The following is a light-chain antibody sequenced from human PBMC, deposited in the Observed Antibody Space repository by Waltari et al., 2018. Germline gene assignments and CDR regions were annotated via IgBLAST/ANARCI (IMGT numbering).Light chain of an antibody. CDR2: TND. V-gene: IGLV1-44*01. CDR3: SSWDDSLHGRV. J-gene: IGLJ1*01. CDR1: SSNTGRMP. Sequence: QSVLTQPPSASGTPGQRVTISCSAGSSNTGRMPVTSSQQLPGPAPKLLIYTNDRRPPGVPDRFSGSKSGTSASLAISGLHSEDEADYYCSSWDDSLHGRVFGPGTRVTVL.